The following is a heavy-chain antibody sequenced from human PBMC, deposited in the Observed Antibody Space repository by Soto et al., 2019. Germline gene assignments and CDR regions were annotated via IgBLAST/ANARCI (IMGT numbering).Heavy chain of an antibody. V-gene: IGHV1-18*01. CDR3: ARDPGAASFDF. D-gene: IGHD2-15*01. Sequence: QVHLVQSGAEVKKPGASVKVSCKASGYTFTNYGISWVRQAPGEGLEWVGWINTSNDNKLYAQKLQGRLTLTTDTSTSTAYKDLTTLRSDDTAEYFCARDPGAASFDFWAQGTLVTVSS. J-gene: IGHJ4*02. CDR1: GYTFTNYG. CDR2: INTSNDNK.